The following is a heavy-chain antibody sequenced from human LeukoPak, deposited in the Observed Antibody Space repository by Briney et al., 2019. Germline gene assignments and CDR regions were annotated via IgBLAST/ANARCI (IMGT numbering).Heavy chain of an antibody. J-gene: IGHJ6*03. CDR2: IYYSGST. Sequence: SETLSLTCTVSGGSISSTTYYWDWIRQPPGKGLEWIGTIYYSGSTYYNPSLKSRVTISVDTSKNQFSLKLSSVTAADTAVYYCARLSQFGVLRFSYYMDVWGKGTTVTVSS. CDR1: GGSISSTTYY. V-gene: IGHV4-39*01. CDR3: ARLSQFGVLRFSYYMDV. D-gene: IGHD3-3*01.